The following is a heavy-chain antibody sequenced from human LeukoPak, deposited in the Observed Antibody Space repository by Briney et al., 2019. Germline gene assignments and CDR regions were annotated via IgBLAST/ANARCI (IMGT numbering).Heavy chain of an antibody. CDR1: GFTFSNYG. Sequence: GGSLRLSCAASGFTFSNYGMHWVRQAPGKGLEWVALISYDGSNKYYADSVKGRFTISRDNSKNTLYLQMNSLRAEDTAVYYCARSIPTYSSSWYYFDYWGQGTLVTVSS. CDR2: ISYDGSNK. CDR3: ARSIPTYSSSWYYFDY. V-gene: IGHV3-30*03. J-gene: IGHJ4*02. D-gene: IGHD6-13*01.